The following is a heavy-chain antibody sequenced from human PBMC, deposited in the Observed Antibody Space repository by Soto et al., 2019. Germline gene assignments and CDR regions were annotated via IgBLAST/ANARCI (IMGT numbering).Heavy chain of an antibody. J-gene: IGHJ6*02. CDR1: GDSISSDNW. V-gene: IGHV4-4*02. D-gene: IGHD2-2*01. Sequence: QVQLQESGPGLVKPSGTLSLTCAVSGDSISSDNWWSWVRQPPGKGLEWIGEIYHSGSTNYNPSLKSRVTRSLDKSKNQFSLKLSSVTAADTAVYYCARDCSGRTSCSYYGMDVWGQGTTVAVSS. CDR3: ARDCSGRTSCSYYGMDV. CDR2: IYHSGST.